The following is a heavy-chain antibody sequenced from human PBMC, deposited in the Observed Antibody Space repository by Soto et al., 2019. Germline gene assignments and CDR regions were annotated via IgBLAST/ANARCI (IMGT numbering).Heavy chain of an antibody. CDR1: GGSIHDYY. CDR3: ARVNRGAFDH. V-gene: IGHV4-59*01. Sequence: QVQLQESGPGLVKPSQTLSLTCTVSGGSIHDYYWVWIRQPPGKGLEWIGSIFYTGSTDYNPSLKSRVTLSLATSENQFSLNLSSVTAADTAVYYCARVNRGAFDHWGQGALVTVSS. CDR2: IFYTGST. J-gene: IGHJ4*02.